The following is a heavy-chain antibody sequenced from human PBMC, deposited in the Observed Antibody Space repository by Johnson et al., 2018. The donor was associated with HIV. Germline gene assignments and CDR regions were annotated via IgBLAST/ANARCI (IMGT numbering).Heavy chain of an antibody. Sequence: VQLVESGGGLMQPGGSLRLSCVASGFTVSDNFMSWVRQAPGKGLEWVSVIYSGGRTYYTDSARGRFTIYRDNSKNTLYLQMNSLRAEDTALYYCAKDQGYSSSWGGFDLWGQGTMVAVSS. D-gene: IGHD6-13*01. CDR1: GFTVSDNF. CDR3: AKDQGYSSSWGGFDL. V-gene: IGHV3-53*01. CDR2: IYSGGRT. J-gene: IGHJ3*01.